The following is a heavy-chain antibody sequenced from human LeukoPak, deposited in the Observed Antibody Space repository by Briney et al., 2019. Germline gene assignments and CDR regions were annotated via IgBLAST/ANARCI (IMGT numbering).Heavy chain of an antibody. CDR1: GLTLSDHI. Sequence: GGSLRLSCTASGLTLSDHIIDWVRQAPGKGLEWVGRSRRKSMSYTTEYAASVIGRFTISRDDSQNSLYLQMNSLKTEDTAVYFCTREGGQSGNTAFDIWGQGTIVTVSS. D-gene: IGHD4-23*01. CDR3: TREGGQSGNTAFDI. J-gene: IGHJ3*02. V-gene: IGHV3-72*01. CDR2: SRRKSMSYTT.